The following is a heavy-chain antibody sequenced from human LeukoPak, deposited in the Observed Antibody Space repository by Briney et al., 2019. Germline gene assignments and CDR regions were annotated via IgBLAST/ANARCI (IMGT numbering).Heavy chain of an antibody. Sequence: SVKVSCKASGGTFSSYAISWVRQAPGQGLEWMGGIIPIFGTANYAQKFQGRVTITADESTSTAYMELSSLRSEDTAVYYCARGPKDYYYYYYMDVWGKGTTVTVSS. CDR2: IIPIFGTA. V-gene: IGHV1-69*13. J-gene: IGHJ6*03. CDR3: ARGPKDYYYYYYMDV. CDR1: GGTFSSYA.